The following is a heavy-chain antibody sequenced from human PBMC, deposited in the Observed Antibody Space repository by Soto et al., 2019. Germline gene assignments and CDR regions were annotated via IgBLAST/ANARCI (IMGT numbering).Heavy chain of an antibody. CDR3: ARESEDLTSNFDY. CDR1: GFIFRTYG. V-gene: IGHV3-21*01. CDR2: IYSSGTFI. J-gene: IGHJ4*02. Sequence: PGGSLRLSCTASGFIFRTYGMTWVRQAPGKGLEWVSSIYSSGTFIYYADSVKGRFTISRDDAKNSLFLQMNSLRAEDTAVYYCARESEDLTSNFDYWGQGTLVTVSS.